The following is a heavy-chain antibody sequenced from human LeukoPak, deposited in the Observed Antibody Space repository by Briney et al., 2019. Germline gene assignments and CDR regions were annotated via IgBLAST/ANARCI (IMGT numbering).Heavy chain of an antibody. V-gene: IGHV3-23*01. Sequence: GGSLRLSCAASGFTFSSYAMSWVRQAPGKGLEWVSAISGSGGSTYYADSVKGRFTISRDNSKNTLYLQMNSLRAEDTAVYYCAKAKGVAGTKLYYFDYWGQGTLVTVSS. CDR2: ISGSGGST. CDR1: GFTFSSYA. J-gene: IGHJ4*02. CDR3: AKAKGVAGTKLYYFDY. D-gene: IGHD6-19*01.